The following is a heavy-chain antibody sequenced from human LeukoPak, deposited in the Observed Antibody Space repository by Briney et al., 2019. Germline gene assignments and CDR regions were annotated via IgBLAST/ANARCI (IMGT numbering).Heavy chain of an antibody. Sequence: ASVKVSCKASGYTFTSHYMHWVRQAPEQGLEWMGIINPSGGSTSYAQKFQGRVTMTRDMSTRTDYMELSSLRYEDTAVYYCANQGKWLAPEVVWGQGTLVTVSS. D-gene: IGHD6-19*01. CDR3: ANQGKWLAPEVV. CDR2: INPSGGST. V-gene: IGHV1-46*01. CDR1: GYTFTSHY. J-gene: IGHJ4*02.